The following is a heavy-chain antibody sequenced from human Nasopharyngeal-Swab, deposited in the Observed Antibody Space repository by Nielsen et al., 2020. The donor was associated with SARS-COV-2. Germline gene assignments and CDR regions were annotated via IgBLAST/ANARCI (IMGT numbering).Heavy chain of an antibody. CDR2: INAGNGNT. CDR3: ARERQLVRVYYYYYMDV. J-gene: IGHJ6*03. V-gene: IGHV1-3*01. Sequence: ASVTVSCKASGYTFTGYAMHWVRQAPGQRLEWMGWINAGNGNTKYSQKFQGRVTITRDTSASTAYMELSSLRSEDTAVYYCARERQLVRVYYYYYMDVWGKGTTVTVSS. CDR1: GYTFTGYA. D-gene: IGHD6-6*01.